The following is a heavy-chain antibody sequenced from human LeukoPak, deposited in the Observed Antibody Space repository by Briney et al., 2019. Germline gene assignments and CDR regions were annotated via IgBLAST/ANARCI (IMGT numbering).Heavy chain of an antibody. D-gene: IGHD3/OR15-3a*01. V-gene: IGHV3-11*01. CDR2: SSSSGSTI. Sequence: SGGSLRLSCAASGFTLSDYYMSWIRQAPGKGLEWVSYSSSSGSTIYYADSVKGRFAISRDNAKNSLYLQMNSLRAEDTAVYYCARRRDFIDYWGQGTLVTVSS. CDR3: ARRRDFIDY. J-gene: IGHJ4*02. CDR1: GFTLSDYY.